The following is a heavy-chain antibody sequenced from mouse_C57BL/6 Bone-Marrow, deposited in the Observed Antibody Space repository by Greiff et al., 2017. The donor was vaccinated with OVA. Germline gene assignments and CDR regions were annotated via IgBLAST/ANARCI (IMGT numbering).Heavy chain of an antibody. V-gene: IGHV1-59*01. D-gene: IGHD2-4*01. J-gene: IGHJ2*01. CDR3: ARSTYDYDEYYFDD. CDR1: GYTFTSYW. Sequence: QVQLQQPGAELVRPGTSVKLSCKASGYTFTSYWMHWVKQRPGQGLEWIGVIDPSDSYTNYNQKFKGKATLTVDTSSSTAYMQLSSLTSEDSAVYYGARSTYDYDEYYFDDWGQGTTLTVSS. CDR2: IDPSDSYT.